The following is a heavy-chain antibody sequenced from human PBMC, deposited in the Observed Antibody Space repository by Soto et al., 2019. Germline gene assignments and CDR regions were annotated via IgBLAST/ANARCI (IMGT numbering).Heavy chain of an antibody. CDR2: VSHDGTT. Sequence: PSETLSLTCTVSGASISSGDYLWSWIRQSPGKGLEWIGYVSHDGTTYYNPSLESRVAISVDTSKNQFSLKVTSVTAADTAVYYCSSLLPDNWFDPWGQGTLVTVSS. J-gene: IGHJ5*02. CDR3: SSLLPDNWFDP. CDR1: GASISSGDYL. V-gene: IGHV4-30-4*01.